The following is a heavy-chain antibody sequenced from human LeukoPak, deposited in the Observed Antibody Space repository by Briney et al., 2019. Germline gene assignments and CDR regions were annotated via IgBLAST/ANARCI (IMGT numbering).Heavy chain of an antibody. V-gene: IGHV3-30*04. CDR3: AKDRVRYYYDSSGYSYFDY. J-gene: IGHJ4*02. CDR2: ISYDGSNK. Sequence: PGGSLRLSCAASGFTFSSYAMHWVRQAPGKGLEWVAVISYDGSNKYYADSVKGRFTISRDNSKNTLYLQMNSLRAEDTAVYYCAKDRVRYYYDSSGYSYFDYWGQGTLVTVSS. CDR1: GFTFSSYA. D-gene: IGHD3-22*01.